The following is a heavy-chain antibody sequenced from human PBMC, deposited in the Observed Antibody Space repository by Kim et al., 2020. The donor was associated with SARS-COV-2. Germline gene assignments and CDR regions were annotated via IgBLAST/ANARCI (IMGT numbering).Heavy chain of an antibody. CDR3: AKCPVTYSSSPFDY. D-gene: IGHD6-6*01. V-gene: IGHV3-23*01. J-gene: IGHJ4*02. CDR1: GFTFSNYA. Sequence: GGSLRLSCAASGFTFSNYAMSWVRQAPGKGLEWVSSISGSGGSTYSADSVKGRFTISRDNSKNTLYLQMNSLRAEDTAVYYCAKCPVTYSSSPFDYWGQGTLVTVSS. CDR2: ISGSGGST.